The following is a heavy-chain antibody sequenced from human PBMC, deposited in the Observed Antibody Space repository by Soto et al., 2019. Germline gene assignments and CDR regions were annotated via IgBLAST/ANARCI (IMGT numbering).Heavy chain of an antibody. Sequence: QPGGSLRLSCVASGFTFSNYNMNWVRQAPGKGLEWVAVIWYDGSKKYYADSVKGRFTISRDNSKNTLYLQMNSLRAEDTAVYYCAREGPTFGRTPTRFDYWGQGTLVTVSS. D-gene: IGHD3-3*01. J-gene: IGHJ4*02. CDR3: AREGPTFGRTPTRFDY. V-gene: IGHV3-33*08. CDR1: GFTFSNYN. CDR2: IWYDGSKK.